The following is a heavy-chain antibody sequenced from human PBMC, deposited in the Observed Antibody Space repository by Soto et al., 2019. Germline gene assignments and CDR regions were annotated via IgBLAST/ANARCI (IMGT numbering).Heavy chain of an antibody. Sequence: SETLSLTCTVSGDSISSNNYYWGWIRQPPGTGLEWIGEINLSGSTNYNPSLKSRVTISVDTSKNQFSLKLTSVTAADTAVYYCARDKITGLFDYWGQGTLVTVSS. CDR2: INLSGST. V-gene: IGHV4-39*07. J-gene: IGHJ4*02. CDR3: ARDKITGLFDY. CDR1: GDSISSNNYY. D-gene: IGHD2-8*02.